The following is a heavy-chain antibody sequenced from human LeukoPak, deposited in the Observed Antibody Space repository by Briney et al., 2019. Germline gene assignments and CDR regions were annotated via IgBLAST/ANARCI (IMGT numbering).Heavy chain of an antibody. D-gene: IGHD4-23*01. CDR3: ARDLPTVVTPSDASDI. CDR2: IKQDGSEK. Sequence: GGSLRLSCAASGFNFSNYCMSWVRQAPGKGLEWVANIKQDGSEKYYLDSVKGRFTISRDNTKNSLYLQMNSLRAEDTAVYFCARDLPTVVTPSDASDIWGQGTKVTVSS. V-gene: IGHV3-7*01. CDR1: GFNFSNYC. J-gene: IGHJ3*02.